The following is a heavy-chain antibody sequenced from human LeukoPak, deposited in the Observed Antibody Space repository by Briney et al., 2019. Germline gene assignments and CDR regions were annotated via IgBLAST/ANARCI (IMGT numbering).Heavy chain of an antibody. Sequence: PSETLSLTCTVSGSSISSYYWNWIRQPPGKGLEWIGEINHSGTTNNNPSLKSRVTISVDTSKNQFSLKLTSVTAADTAVYYCARGPLNYYGSGNYLEYFQHWGQGTLVTVSS. CDR1: GSSISSYY. D-gene: IGHD3-10*01. CDR3: ARGPLNYYGSGNYLEYFQH. V-gene: IGHV4-34*01. J-gene: IGHJ1*01. CDR2: INHSGTT.